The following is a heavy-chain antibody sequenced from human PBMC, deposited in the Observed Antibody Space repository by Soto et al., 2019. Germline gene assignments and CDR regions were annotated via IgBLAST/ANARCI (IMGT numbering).Heavy chain of an antibody. CDR3: ARQGVGGYYYYYYMDA. V-gene: IGHV4-34*01. CDR1: GGSFSGYY. D-gene: IGHD3-16*01. CDR2: INHSGST. Sequence: PSETLSLACAVYGGSFSGYYWSWIRQPPGKGLEWIGEINHSGSTNYNPSLKSRVTISVDTSKNQFSLKLSSVTAADTAVYYCARQGVGGYYYYYYMDAWGKGITITVPS. J-gene: IGHJ6*03.